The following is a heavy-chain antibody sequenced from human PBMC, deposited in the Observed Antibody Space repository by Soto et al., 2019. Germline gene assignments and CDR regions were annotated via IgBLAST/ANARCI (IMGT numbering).Heavy chain of an antibody. CDR1: GGTFSSYA. J-gene: IGHJ4*02. V-gene: IGHV1-69*01. Sequence: QVQLVQSGAEVKKPGSSVKVSCKASGGTFSSYAISWVRQAPGQGLEWMGGIIPIFGTANYAQKFQGRVTIPADESTSTAYMELSSLRSEDTAVYYCARDLVAVAGIGGGDLNWGQGTLVTVSS. CDR3: ARDLVAVAGIGGGDLN. D-gene: IGHD6-19*01. CDR2: IIPIFGTA.